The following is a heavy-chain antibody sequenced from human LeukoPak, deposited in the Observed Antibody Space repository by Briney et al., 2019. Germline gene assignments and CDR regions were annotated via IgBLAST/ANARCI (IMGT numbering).Heavy chain of an antibody. CDR2: IYYSGST. D-gene: IGHD3-9*01. V-gene: IGHV4-61*08. J-gene: IGHJ3*02. CDR3: ARSPYYDILTGYFAPQYAFDI. CDR1: GGSISSGGYY. Sequence: SETLSLTCTVSGGSISSGGYYWSWIRQPPGKGLEWIGYIYYSGSTNYNPSLKSRVTISVDTSKNQFSLKLSSVTAADTAVYYCARSPYYDILTGYFAPQYAFDIWGQGTMVTVSS.